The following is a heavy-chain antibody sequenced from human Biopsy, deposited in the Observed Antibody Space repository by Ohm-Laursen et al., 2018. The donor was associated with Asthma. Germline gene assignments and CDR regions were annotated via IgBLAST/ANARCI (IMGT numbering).Heavy chain of an antibody. V-gene: IGHV3-30*18. D-gene: IGHD3-10*01. CDR3: AKDKYGRSSHLEL. CDR2: ISSDGSAK. J-gene: IGHJ5*02. CDR1: GFSLRDYG. Sequence: SLRPSCSASGFSLRDYGMHWVRQSPGKGLEWVALISSDGSAKYSPSAVKGPVTVSRDVSKSTLYLRLDDLTSEDTAVYYCAKDKYGRSSHLELWGRGTLVTVSS.